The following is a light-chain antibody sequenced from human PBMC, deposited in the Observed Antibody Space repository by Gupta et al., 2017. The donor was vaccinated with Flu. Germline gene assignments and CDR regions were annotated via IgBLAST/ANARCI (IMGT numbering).Light chain of an antibody. CDR3: ASWDDSLNRYV. CDR1: SSNIESRA. V-gene: IGLV1-44*01. CDR2: SNN. J-gene: IGLJ1*01. Sequence: QSVLTQPPSASGTPGQRVTISCSGRSSNIESRAVDWYQQLPGTAPKLLIYSNNQRPSGVPDRFSGSKSGTSASLAISGLQSEDGTDYYCASWDDSLNRYVFGTGTKVTVL.